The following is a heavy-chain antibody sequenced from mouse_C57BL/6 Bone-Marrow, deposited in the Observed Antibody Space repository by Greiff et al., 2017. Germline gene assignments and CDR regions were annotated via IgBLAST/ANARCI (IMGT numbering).Heavy chain of an antibody. CDR1: GYTFTEYT. V-gene: IGHV1-62-2*01. J-gene: IGHJ4*01. Sequence: QVQLQQSGAELVKPGASVKLSCKASGYTFTEYTIHWVKQRSGQGLEWIGWVYPGSGSIKYNEKFKDKATLTADKSSSTVYMELSRLTSEESAVYFWARHDSVYYAMDYWGQGTSVTVSS. CDR2: VYPGSGSI. CDR3: ARHDSVYYAMDY.